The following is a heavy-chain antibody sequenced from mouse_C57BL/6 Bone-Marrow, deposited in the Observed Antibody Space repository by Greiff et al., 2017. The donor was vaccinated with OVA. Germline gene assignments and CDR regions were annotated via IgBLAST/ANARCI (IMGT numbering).Heavy chain of an antibody. CDR3: ARHVYYGYDNWYFDV. V-gene: IGHV5-2*01. CDR1: EYEFPSHD. CDR2: INSDGGST. D-gene: IGHD2-2*01. J-gene: IGHJ1*03. Sequence: DVMLVESGGGLVQPGESLKLSCESNEYEFPSHDMSWVRKTPEKRLELVAAINSDGGSTYYPDTMERRFIISRDNTKKTLYLQMSSLRSEDTALYYCARHVYYGYDNWYFDVWGTGTTVTVSS.